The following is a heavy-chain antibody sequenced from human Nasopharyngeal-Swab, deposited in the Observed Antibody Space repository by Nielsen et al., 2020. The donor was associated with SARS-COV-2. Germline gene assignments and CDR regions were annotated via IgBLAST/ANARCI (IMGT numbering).Heavy chain of an antibody. Sequence: GESLKISCAVSGFTVSQNHMNWVRQAPGKGLECVSVIANSGDIGYVDSVKGRFTISRDNSKNTLYLQMNSLRAEDTAVYYCAREGAFLEWFSNWFDPWGQGTLVTVSS. J-gene: IGHJ5*02. CDR2: IANSGDI. CDR3: AREGAFLEWFSNWFDP. CDR1: GFTVSQNH. V-gene: IGHV3-66*01. D-gene: IGHD3-3*02.